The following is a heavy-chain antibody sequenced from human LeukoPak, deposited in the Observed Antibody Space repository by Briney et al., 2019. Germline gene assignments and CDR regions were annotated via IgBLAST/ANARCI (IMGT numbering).Heavy chain of an antibody. CDR3: ARASGWLVPFDY. Sequence: GGSLRLSCAASGFTFSSYWMHWVRQAPGKGLVWVSRINSDGSSTSYADSVKGRFTISRDNAKNTLYLQMNSLRAEDTAVYYCARASGWLVPFDYWGQGTLVTVSS. CDR2: INSDGSST. CDR1: GFTFSSYW. J-gene: IGHJ4*02. D-gene: IGHD6-19*01. V-gene: IGHV3-74*01.